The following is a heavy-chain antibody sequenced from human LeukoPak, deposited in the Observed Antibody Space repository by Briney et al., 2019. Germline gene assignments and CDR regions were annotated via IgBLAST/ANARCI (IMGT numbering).Heavy chain of an antibody. D-gene: IGHD5-18*01. CDR2: IKEDGSEK. Sequence: PGGSLRLSGAASGFIFSSYWMAWGRQAPGKGLERVANIKEDGSEKNYVDSVKGRFTISRDNAKNSLYLQMNSLRAEDTAVYYCARDAGYGYDRFDYWGQGTQVTVSS. V-gene: IGHV3-7*01. CDR1: GFIFSSYW. CDR3: ARDAGYGYDRFDY. J-gene: IGHJ4*02.